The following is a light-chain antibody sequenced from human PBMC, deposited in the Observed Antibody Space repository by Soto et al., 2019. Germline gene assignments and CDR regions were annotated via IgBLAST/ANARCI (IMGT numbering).Light chain of an antibody. CDR1: QGVGNKY. J-gene: IGKJ5*01. V-gene: IGKV3-20*01. CDR3: KQDTNAHDNT. Sequence: EIALTQSPGTLSLSPGERATLSCRASQGVGNKYLAGYQQRPGQAPSLLIYAASSRATGVPDRFSGSGSGTDFTLTISRLEPEDFAVYYCKQDTNAHDNTFGQWTRVEI. CDR2: AAS.